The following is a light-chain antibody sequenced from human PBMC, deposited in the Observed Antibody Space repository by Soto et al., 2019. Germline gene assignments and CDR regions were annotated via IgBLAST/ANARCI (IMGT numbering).Light chain of an antibody. J-gene: IGKJ5*01. V-gene: IGKV1-12*01. CDR3: QQADSFPIT. Sequence: DIQMTQSPSSVSASLGDRVTISCRASEDINSRLAWYQRKPGNAPKLLIYAAFILQSGVPSRFSGYGSGTDFTLSISSLQPEDFATYYCQQADSFPITFGQGTRLEIK. CDR1: EDINSR. CDR2: AAF.